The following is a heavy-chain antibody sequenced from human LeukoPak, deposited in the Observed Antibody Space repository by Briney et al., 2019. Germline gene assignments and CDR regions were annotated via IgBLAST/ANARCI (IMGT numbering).Heavy chain of an antibody. V-gene: IGHV4-4*07. CDR2: IYTSGST. CDR1: GGSISSYY. J-gene: IGHJ3*02. CDR3: ARSLPRAVVVVAATLDTDAFDI. D-gene: IGHD2-15*01. Sequence: PSETLSLTCTVSGGSISSYYWSWIRQPAGKGLEWIGSIYTSGSTNYNPSLKSRVTMSVDTSKNQFSLKLSSVTAADTAVYYCARSLPRAVVVVAATLDTDAFDIWGQGTMVTVSS.